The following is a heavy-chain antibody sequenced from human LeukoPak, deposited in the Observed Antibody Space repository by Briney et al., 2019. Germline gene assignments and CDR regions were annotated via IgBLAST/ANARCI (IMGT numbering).Heavy chain of an antibody. V-gene: IGHV3-30*18. D-gene: IGHD6-19*01. CDR2: ISYDGSNK. J-gene: IGHJ3*02. CDR1: GFTFSSYG. CDR3: AKDSIAVAARGDAFDI. Sequence: GGSLRLSCAASGFTFSSYGMHWVRQAPGKGLEWVAVISYDGSNKYYADSVKGRFTISRDNSKNTLYLQMNGLRAEATAMYYCAKDSIAVAARGDAFDIWGQGTMVTVSS.